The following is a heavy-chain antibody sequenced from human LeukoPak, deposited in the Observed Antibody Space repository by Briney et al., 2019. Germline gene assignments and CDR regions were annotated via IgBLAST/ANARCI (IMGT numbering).Heavy chain of an antibody. CDR1: GYTFTGYY. CDR3: ARESITMVRGVSAEYFQH. V-gene: IGHV1-2*02. J-gene: IGHJ1*01. D-gene: IGHD3-10*01. CDR2: INPNSGGT. Sequence: SVKVSCKASGYTFTGYYMHWVRQAPGQGLEWMGWINPNSGGTNYAQKFQGRVTMTRDTSISTAYMELSRLRSDDTAVYYCARESITMVRGVSAEYFQHWGQGTLVTVSS.